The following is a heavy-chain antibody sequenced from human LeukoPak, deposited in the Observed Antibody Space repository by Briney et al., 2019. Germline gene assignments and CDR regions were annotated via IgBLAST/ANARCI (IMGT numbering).Heavy chain of an antibody. CDR3: AGDRNSDWYSPLDY. Sequence: GGSLRLSCAASGFTFSDYYMSWIRQAPGKGLEWVAIITATGDTAYYADSVKGRFTISRDNSRNTVYMQMDSLRAEDTAIYYCAGDRNSDWYSPLDYWGQGSQVTVSS. J-gene: IGHJ4*02. V-gene: IGHV3-23*01. CDR1: GFTFSDYY. CDR2: ITATGDTA. D-gene: IGHD6-19*01.